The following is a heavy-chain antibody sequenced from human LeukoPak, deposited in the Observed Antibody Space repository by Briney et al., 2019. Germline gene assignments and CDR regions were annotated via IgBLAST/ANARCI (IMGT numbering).Heavy chain of an antibody. CDR3: AREGEWELLRAFDI. J-gene: IGHJ3*02. D-gene: IGHD1-26*01. V-gene: IGHV3-48*01. CDR2: ISSSSSSI. CDR1: GFTFSSYE. Sequence: PGGSLRLSCAASGFTFSSYEMNWVRQAPGKGLEWVSYISSSSSSIYYADSVKGRFTISRDNAKNSLYLQMNSLRAEDTAVYYCAREGEWELLRAFDIWGQGTMVTVSS.